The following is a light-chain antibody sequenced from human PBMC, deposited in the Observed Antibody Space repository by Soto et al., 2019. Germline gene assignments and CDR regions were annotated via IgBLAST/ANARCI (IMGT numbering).Light chain of an antibody. V-gene: IGLV2-14*01. CDR3: NSFTSSSTLV. J-gene: IGLJ2*01. Sequence: QSALTQPASVSGSPGQSITISCTGTSGDVGVYNYVSWYQHHPGKAPKLIIYEVSDRPSGVSNRFSGSRSGNTVSLTISGLQADDEADYYCNSFTSSSTLVFGRGTK. CDR1: SGDVGVYNY. CDR2: EVS.